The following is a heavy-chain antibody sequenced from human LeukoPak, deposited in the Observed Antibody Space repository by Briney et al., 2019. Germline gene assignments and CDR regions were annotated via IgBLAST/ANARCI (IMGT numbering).Heavy chain of an antibody. D-gene: IGHD3-10*01. CDR1: GFTLNNYA. J-gene: IGHJ4*02. CDR2: TSSSDAGT. V-gene: IGHV3-23*01. CDR3: AKDKGPHTLWYYYGSGSYYNVHFDY. Sequence: GGSLRLSCAASGFTLNNYAMSWVRQAPGKGLEWVSATSSSDAGTYHADSVRGRFTISRDNSKNTLYLQMNSLRAEDAAVYYCAKDKGPHTLWYYYGSGSYYNVHFDYWGQGTLVTVSS.